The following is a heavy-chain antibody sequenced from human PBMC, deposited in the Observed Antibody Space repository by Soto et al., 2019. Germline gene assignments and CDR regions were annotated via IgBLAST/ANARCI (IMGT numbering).Heavy chain of an antibody. V-gene: IGHV1-58*02. CDR2: IVVGSGNT. Sequence: GASVKVSCKASGYTFTSYGISWVRQARGQRREWIGWIVVGSGNTNYAQKFQERVTITRDMSTSTAYMELSSLRSEDPAVYYCAADSYYDILTGPAYFDYWGQGTLVTVSS. D-gene: IGHD3-9*01. J-gene: IGHJ4*02. CDR1: GYTFTSYG. CDR3: AADSYYDILTGPAYFDY.